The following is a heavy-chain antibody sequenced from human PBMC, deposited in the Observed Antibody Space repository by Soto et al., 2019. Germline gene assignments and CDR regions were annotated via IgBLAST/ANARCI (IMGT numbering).Heavy chain of an antibody. D-gene: IGHD3-3*01. CDR3: ARDQRFLEWLSEPGYYYGMDV. CDR2: VYDSGST. Sequence: PSETLSLTCNVSGGSISSFYWTWIRQPAGGRLEWIGRVYDSGSTNYNPSLKSRVTMSVDTSKNQFSLKLSSVTAADTAVYYCARDQRFLEWLSEPGYYYGMDVWGQGTTVTVSS. V-gene: IGHV4-4*07. J-gene: IGHJ6*02. CDR1: GGSISSFY.